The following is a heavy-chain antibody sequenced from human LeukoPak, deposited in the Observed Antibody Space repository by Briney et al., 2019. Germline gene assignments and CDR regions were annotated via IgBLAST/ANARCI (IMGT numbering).Heavy chain of an antibody. CDR2: ISAYNGNT. Sequence: GASVKVSCKASGYTFTSYGISWVRQAPGQGLEWMGWISAYNGNTNYAQKCQGRVTMTTDTSTSRAYMELRSLRSDDTAVYYCARIAAADYYYYYMDVWGKGTTVTISS. CDR3: ARIAAADYYYYYMDV. D-gene: IGHD6-13*01. J-gene: IGHJ6*03. CDR1: GYTFTSYG. V-gene: IGHV1-18*01.